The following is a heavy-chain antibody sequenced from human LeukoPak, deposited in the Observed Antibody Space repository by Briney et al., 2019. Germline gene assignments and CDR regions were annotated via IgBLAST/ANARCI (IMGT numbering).Heavy chain of an antibody. CDR3: TRGYDSRY. J-gene: IGHJ4*02. V-gene: IGHV3-30*02. CDR1: GFPFTTYA. Sequence: GGSPRLSCAASGFPFTTYAMNWVRQPPGKGMEWVAFIRLDGSNEQYADSVKGRFIISRDNSKNTLYMQMHSLTSDDTAVYYCTRGYDSRYWGQGTLVTVSS. CDR2: IRLDGSNE. D-gene: IGHD3-9*01.